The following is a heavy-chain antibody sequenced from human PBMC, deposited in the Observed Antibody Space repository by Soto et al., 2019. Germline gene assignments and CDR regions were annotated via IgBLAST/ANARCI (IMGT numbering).Heavy chain of an antibody. CDR2: IYYRGST. J-gene: IGHJ6*02. V-gene: IGHV4-59*11. CDR1: GGSISNHY. CDR3: ARDGREASGMDV. D-gene: IGHD1-26*01. Sequence: SETLSLTCTVSGGSISNHYWSWVRQAPGKGLEWIGHIYYRGSTTYNPSLRSRSTISVDTSNNQFSLKLNSVTTADTAVYYCARDGREASGMDVWGQGTKVTVSS.